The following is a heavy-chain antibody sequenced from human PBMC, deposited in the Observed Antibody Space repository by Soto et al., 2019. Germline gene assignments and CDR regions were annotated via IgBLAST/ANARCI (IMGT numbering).Heavy chain of an antibody. CDR1: GFIFDDFG. D-gene: IGHD1-26*01. J-gene: IGHJ6*02. Sequence: EVQLVESGGGLVQPGRSLRLSCAASGFIFDDFGMHWVRQAPGKGLEWFSGVTWNSVNIDYAASVKGRFTITRDNAKNSLYLQINSLRGEDTALYYCAKDRYGSLEGGMDVWGQGTTVTVSS. CDR3: AKDRYGSLEGGMDV. CDR2: VTWNSVNI. V-gene: IGHV3-9*01.